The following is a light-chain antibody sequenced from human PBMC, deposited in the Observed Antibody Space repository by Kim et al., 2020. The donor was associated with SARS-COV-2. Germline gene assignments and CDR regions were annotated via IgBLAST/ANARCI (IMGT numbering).Light chain of an antibody. J-gene: IGKJ2*01. CDR3: QQYYSTPRT. Sequence: DIVMTQSPDSLAVSLGERATINCKSSQSVLYSSNNKNYLAWYQQKPGQSPNLLIYWASTRESGVPDRFSGSGSGTDFTLTISSLQAEDVAVYYCQQYYSTPRTFGLGTKLEI. CDR1: QSVLYSSNNKNY. CDR2: WAS. V-gene: IGKV4-1*01.